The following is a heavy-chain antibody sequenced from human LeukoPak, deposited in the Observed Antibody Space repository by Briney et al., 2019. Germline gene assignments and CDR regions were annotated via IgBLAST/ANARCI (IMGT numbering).Heavy chain of an antibody. CDR3: ARDDRIHDILTGKPNWFDP. V-gene: IGHV1-2*02. J-gene: IGHJ5*02. Sequence: ASVKVSCEASGYTFTGYYMHWVRQAPGQGLEWMGWINPNSGGTNYAQKFQGRVTMTRDTSISTAYMELSRLRSDDTAAYYCARDDRIHDILTGKPNWFDPWGQGTLVTVSS. D-gene: IGHD3-9*01. CDR2: INPNSGGT. CDR1: GYTFTGYY.